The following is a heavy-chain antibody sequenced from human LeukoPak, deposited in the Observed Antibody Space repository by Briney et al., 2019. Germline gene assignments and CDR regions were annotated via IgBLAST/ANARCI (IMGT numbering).Heavy chain of an antibody. Sequence: GSLILSCSASGFTFSSYAMSWVRHSPHKGLEWVSGISDSGSTTSYADPVKGHFTISKDNYKKTLDVQRNSLRGEDTVVYYCAKTRSIFGVGGYLDVWGKGTTVTVSS. CDR2: ISDSGSTT. V-gene: IGHV3-23*01. CDR3: AKTRSIFGVGGYLDV. CDR1: GFTFSSYA. D-gene: IGHD3-3*01. J-gene: IGHJ6*03.